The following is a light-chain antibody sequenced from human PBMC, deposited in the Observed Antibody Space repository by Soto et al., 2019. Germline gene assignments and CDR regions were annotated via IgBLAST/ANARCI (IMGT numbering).Light chain of an antibody. V-gene: IGKV3-20*01. Sequence: EILMTQSPATLSVSPWEGATVSCRASQSVSSTYLAWYQQQPGQAPRLLIYGSSNRATGIPDRFSGSGSGTDFTLTISRLEPEDFAVYYCQQYGSSSWTFGQGTKVDIK. CDR2: GSS. CDR3: QQYGSSSWT. J-gene: IGKJ1*01. CDR1: QSVSSTY.